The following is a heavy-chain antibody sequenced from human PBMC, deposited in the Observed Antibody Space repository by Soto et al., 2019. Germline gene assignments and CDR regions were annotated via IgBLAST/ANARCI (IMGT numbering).Heavy chain of an antibody. CDR1: GGSISSSSYY. CDR2: IYYSGST. CDR3: ARHDYGGSDWFDP. V-gene: IGHV4-39*01. Sequence: LSLTCTVSGGSISSSSYYWGWIRQPPGKGLEWIGSIYYSGSTYYNPSLKSRVTISVDTSKNQFSLKLSSVTAADTAVYYCARHDYGGSDWFDPWGQGTLVTVSS. J-gene: IGHJ5*02. D-gene: IGHD4-17*01.